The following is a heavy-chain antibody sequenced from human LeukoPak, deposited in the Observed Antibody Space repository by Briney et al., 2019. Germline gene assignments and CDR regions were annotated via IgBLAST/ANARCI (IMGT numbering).Heavy chain of an antibody. D-gene: IGHD6-13*01. CDR2: IYTSGST. V-gene: IGHV4-61*02. CDR3: ARGVEYSSSWVTSDYYYYYMDV. J-gene: IGHJ6*03. Sequence: SETLSLTCTVSGGSISSGSYYWSWIQQPAGKGLEWIGRIYTSGSTNYNPSLKSRVTISVDTSKNQFSPKLSSVTAADTAVYYCARGVEYSSSWVTSDYYYYYMDVWGKGTTVTVSS. CDR1: GGSISSGSYY.